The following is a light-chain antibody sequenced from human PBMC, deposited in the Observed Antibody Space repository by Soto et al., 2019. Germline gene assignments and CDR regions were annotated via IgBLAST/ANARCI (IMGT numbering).Light chain of an antibody. CDR2: DAS. CDR1: QSVSSNF. Sequence: EIVLTQSPATLSLSPGERATLSCRASQSVSSNFLAWYQQKPGQAPRLLISDASSRATDVPDRFSGSGSGTDFTLTITRLEPEDFAVYYCQQYGDSPVTFGQGTKVDIK. V-gene: IGKV3-20*01. CDR3: QQYGDSPVT. J-gene: IGKJ1*01.